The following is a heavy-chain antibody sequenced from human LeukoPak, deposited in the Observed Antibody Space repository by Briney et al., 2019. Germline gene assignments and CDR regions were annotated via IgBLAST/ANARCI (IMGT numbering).Heavy chain of an antibody. CDR3: ARADKVLLWFGELSPFFDY. CDR2: IYYSGST. J-gene: IGHJ4*02. CDR1: GDSISLGGHY. Sequence: SETLSLTCSVSGDSISLGGHYWSWIRQHPGKGQEWIGHIYYSGSTSYNPSLKSRLTISVDTSKNQFSLKLSSVTAADTAVYYCARADKVLLWFGELSPFFDYWGQGTLVTVSS. V-gene: IGHV4-31*03. D-gene: IGHD3-10*01.